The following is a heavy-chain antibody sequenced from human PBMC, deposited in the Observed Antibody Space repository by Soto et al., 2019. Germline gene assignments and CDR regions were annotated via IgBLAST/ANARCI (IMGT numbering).Heavy chain of an antibody. J-gene: IGHJ3*02. Sequence: VQLQQWGAGVLKPSETLSLTCAVYGGFVSSGSYYWSWIRQPAGKGLEWIGEMSHSGGTHFNPSLKSRVTISVDTSKNQFSLKMSSVTAADTALYYCARVERGTATTVVDAFDIWGPGTMVTVSS. D-gene: IGHD1-1*01. V-gene: IGHV4-34*01. CDR3: ARVERGTATTVVDAFDI. CDR2: MSHSGGT. CDR1: GGFVSSGSYY.